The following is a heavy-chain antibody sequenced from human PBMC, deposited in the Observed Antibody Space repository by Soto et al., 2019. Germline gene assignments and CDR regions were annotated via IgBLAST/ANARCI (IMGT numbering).Heavy chain of an antibody. Sequence: PSETLSLTCAVSSGSISSSNWWSWVRQPPGKGLEWIGEIYHSGSTNYNPSLKSRVTISVDKSKNQFSLKLSSVTAADTAVYYCARVNHCSSTSCSGGYYYYYMDVWGKGTTVT. CDR1: SGSISSSNW. CDR3: ARVNHCSSTSCSGGYYYYYMDV. V-gene: IGHV4-4*02. D-gene: IGHD2-2*01. CDR2: IYHSGST. J-gene: IGHJ6*03.